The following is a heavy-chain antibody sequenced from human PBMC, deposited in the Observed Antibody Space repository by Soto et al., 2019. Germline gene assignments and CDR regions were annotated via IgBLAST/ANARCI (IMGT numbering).Heavy chain of an antibody. Sequence: SETLSLTCAVSGGSISSSSYYWGWIRQPPGKGLEWIGSIYYTGNTNYNPSLKSRVTISVDTSKNQFSLKLSSVTAADTAVYYCARATPHFDWLLPTPYNWFDPWGQGTLVTVSS. D-gene: IGHD3-9*01. V-gene: IGHV4-39*07. J-gene: IGHJ5*02. CDR2: IYYTGNT. CDR1: GGSISSSSYY. CDR3: ARATPHFDWLLPTPYNWFDP.